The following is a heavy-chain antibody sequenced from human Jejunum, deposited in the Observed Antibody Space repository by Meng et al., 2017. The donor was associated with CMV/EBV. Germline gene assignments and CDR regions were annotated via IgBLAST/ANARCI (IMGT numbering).Heavy chain of an antibody. D-gene: IGHD1-14*01. V-gene: IGHV1-2*02. J-gene: IGHJ5*02. CDR1: GNTFTGYF. CDR2: VTPSSGDT. Sequence: SGNTFTGYFIHWVRQAPGQGLEWMGWVTPSSGDTNYAQKFQGRVTMTRAMSINTAYMELTRLTSDDTAVYYCARTFRRSSAEVDPWGQGTRGTVSS. CDR3: ARTFRRSSAEVDP.